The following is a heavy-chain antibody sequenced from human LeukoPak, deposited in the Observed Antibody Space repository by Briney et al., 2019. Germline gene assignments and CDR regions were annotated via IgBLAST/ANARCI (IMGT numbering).Heavy chain of an antibody. CDR1: GYSFTSYW. CDR2: IYPGDSNT. D-gene: IGHD2-2*01. J-gene: IGHJ4*02. Sequence: GESLKISCKGSGYSFTSYWIGWVRQMPGKGPEWMGIIYPGDSNTRYSPSFQGQVTISADKSISTAYLQWSSLKASDTAMYYCAYCSSTSCSRTGFDYWGQGTLVTVSS. CDR3: AYCSSTSCSRTGFDY. V-gene: IGHV5-51*01.